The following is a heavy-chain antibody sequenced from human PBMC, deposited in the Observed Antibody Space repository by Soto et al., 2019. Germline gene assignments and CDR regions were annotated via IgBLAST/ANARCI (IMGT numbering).Heavy chain of an antibody. CDR1: GFTFSSYA. Sequence: EVQLLESGGGLVQPGGSLRLSCAASGFTFSSYAMSWVRQAPGKGLEWVSAISGSGGSTYYADSVKGRFTISRDNSKNTLYLQMNSLRAEDTAVYYCAKDHRGVDGDYYPDLRAEYFQHWGQGTLVTVSS. D-gene: IGHD4-17*01. CDR2: ISGSGGST. V-gene: IGHV3-23*01. CDR3: AKDHRGVDGDYYPDLRAEYFQH. J-gene: IGHJ1*01.